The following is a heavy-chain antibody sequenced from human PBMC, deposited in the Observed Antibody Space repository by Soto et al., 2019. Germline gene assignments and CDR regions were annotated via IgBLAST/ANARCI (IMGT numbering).Heavy chain of an antibody. Sequence: SETLSLTCTVSGGSISSSRYYWGWIRQPPGKGLEWIGSIYYSGSTYYNPSLKSRVTISVDTSKNQFSLKLSSVTAADTAVYYCAQTGSTLLYYGMDVWGQGTTVTVSS. J-gene: IGHJ6*02. CDR1: GGSISSSRYY. CDR3: AQTGSTLLYYGMDV. V-gene: IGHV4-39*01. D-gene: IGHD6-13*01. CDR2: IYYSGST.